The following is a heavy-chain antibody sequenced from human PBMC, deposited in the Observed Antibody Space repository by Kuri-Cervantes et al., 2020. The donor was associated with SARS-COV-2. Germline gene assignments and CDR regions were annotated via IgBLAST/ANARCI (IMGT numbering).Heavy chain of an antibody. J-gene: IGHJ6*02. D-gene: IGHD6-19*01. V-gene: IGHV7-4-1*02. CDR3: ARDGGSGWQLLYYGMDV. CDR1: GYTFTSYA. CDR2: INTNTGNP. Sequence: ASVKVSCKASGYTFTSYAMNWVRQAPGQGLEWMGWINTNTGNPTYAQGFTGRFVFSLDTSVSTAYLQISSLKAEDTAVYYCARDGGSGWQLLYYGMDVWGQGTTVTVSS.